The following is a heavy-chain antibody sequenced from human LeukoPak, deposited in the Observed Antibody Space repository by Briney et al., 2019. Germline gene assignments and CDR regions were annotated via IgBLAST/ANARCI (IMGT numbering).Heavy chain of an antibody. CDR1: GYTFTVYN. D-gene: IGHD1-1*01. Sequence: ASVSVSCKSSGYTFTVYNIHWVRQAPGQGLKWMGWINPNGGVTNYPQKFQGRVTLTRDTSITTAYMDLSRLTSDDTAVYYCVRDVHNWNDDYWGQGTLVTVSS. V-gene: IGHV1-2*02. CDR2: INPNGGVT. J-gene: IGHJ4*02. CDR3: VRDVHNWNDDY.